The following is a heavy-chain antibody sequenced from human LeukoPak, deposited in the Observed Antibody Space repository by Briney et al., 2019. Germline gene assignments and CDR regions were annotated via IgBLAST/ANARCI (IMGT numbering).Heavy chain of an antibody. CDR1: GGSISSYY. CDR3: ARDLDYGDYVSYWYFDL. D-gene: IGHD4-17*01. CDR2: IYYSGST. Sequence: SETLSLTCTVSGGSISSYYWSWIRQPPGKGLEWIGYIYYSGSTNYNPSLKSRVTMSVDTSKNQFSLKLSSVTAADTAVYYCARDLDYGDYVSYWYFDLWGRGTLVTVSS. V-gene: IGHV4-59*12. J-gene: IGHJ2*01.